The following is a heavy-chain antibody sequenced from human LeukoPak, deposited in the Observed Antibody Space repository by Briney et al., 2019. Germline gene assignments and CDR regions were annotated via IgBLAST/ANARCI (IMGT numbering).Heavy chain of an antibody. J-gene: IGHJ6*02. Sequence: SETLSLTCTVSGGSISSYYWSWIRQPPGKGLGWIGYIYYSGSTNYNPSLKSRVTISVDTSKNQFSLKLSSVTAADTAVYYCARGRVPYYYGMDVWGQGTTVTVSS. CDR1: GGSISSYY. D-gene: IGHD2-2*01. CDR2: IYYSGST. CDR3: ARGRVPYYYGMDV. V-gene: IGHV4-59*08.